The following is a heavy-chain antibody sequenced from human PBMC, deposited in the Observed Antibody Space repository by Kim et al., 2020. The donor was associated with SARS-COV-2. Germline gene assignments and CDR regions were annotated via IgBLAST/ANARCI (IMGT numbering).Heavy chain of an antibody. CDR3: ARVWWLHGGSDY. Sequence: SYAQKFQGRVTMTRDTSTSTVYMELSSLRSEDTAVYYCARVWWLHGGSDYWGQGTLVTVSS. D-gene: IGHD5-12*01. J-gene: IGHJ4*02. V-gene: IGHV1-46*01.